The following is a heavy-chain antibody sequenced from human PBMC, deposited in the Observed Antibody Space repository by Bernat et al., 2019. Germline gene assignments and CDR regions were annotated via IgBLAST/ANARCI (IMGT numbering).Heavy chain of an antibody. CDR3: VRDIDWTFDL. CDR1: GFIFNNYP. D-gene: IGHD2-21*01. CDR2: INHDSGLL. Sequence: EVQLVESGGGLVQPGGSLRLSCAASGFIFNNYPMNWVRQAPGRGLESISHINHDSGLLYYADSVRGRFTISRDNAQNSLYLHMSSLRAEDTAVYFCVRDIDWTFDLWGRGTMVTVSS. V-gene: IGHV3-48*01. J-gene: IGHJ3*01.